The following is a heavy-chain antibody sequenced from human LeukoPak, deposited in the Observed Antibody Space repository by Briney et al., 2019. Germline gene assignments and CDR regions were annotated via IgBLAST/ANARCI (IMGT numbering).Heavy chain of an antibody. CDR1: GFTFSSYA. D-gene: IGHD5-12*01. CDR3: AKAGRYSGYDPYWYFDL. CDR2: ISGSGGST. J-gene: IGHJ2*01. Sequence: GGSLRLSCAASGFTFSSYAMSWVRQAPGKGLEWVSAISGSGGSTYYADSVKGRFTISRDNSKNTLYLQMNSLRAEDTAVYYCAKAGRYSGYDPYWYFDLWGRGTLVTVSS. V-gene: IGHV3-23*01.